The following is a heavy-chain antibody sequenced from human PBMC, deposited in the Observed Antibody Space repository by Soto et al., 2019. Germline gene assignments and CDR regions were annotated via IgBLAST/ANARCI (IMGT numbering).Heavy chain of an antibody. D-gene: IGHD3-10*01. CDR3: AGRSGSSDY. CDR1: GFTFSNYT. V-gene: IGHV3-30*04. Sequence: GGSLRLSCAASGFTFSNYTMHWVRQAPGKGLGWVALISYDEIDKYFADAVKGRFTISRDNSKNTLYLQMDSLRAEDTAVYYCAGRSGSSDYWGRGTLVTVSS. J-gene: IGHJ4*02. CDR2: ISYDEIDK.